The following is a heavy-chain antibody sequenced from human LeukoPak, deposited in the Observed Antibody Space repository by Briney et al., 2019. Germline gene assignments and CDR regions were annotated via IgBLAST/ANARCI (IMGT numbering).Heavy chain of an antibody. V-gene: IGHV1-69*05. CDR1: GGTFSSYA. Sequence: ASVKVSCKASGGTFSSYAISWVRQAPGQGLEWMGGIIPIFGTANYAQKLQGRVTMTTDTSTSTAYMELRSLRSDDTAVYLCARDTNIWFGDPWGRGPFFDYWGQGTLVTVSS. J-gene: IGHJ4*02. D-gene: IGHD3-10*01. CDR3: ARDTNIWFGDPWGRGPFFDY. CDR2: IIPIFGTA.